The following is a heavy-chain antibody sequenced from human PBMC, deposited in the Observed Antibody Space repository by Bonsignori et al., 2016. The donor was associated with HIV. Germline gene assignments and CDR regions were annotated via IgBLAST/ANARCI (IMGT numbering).Heavy chain of an antibody. V-gene: IGHV4-39*02. Sequence: QLRLQESGPGLVKSSETLSLTCSVSGGLLTSTSYYWGWIRQPPEGLEWIATIYYDGHTYYNPSLESRVTISADTSRSHFSLRLRSVTAADTAVYFCARVGYPYYFDNWGQGTLVTVSS. CDR1: GGLLTSTSYY. CDR2: IYYDGHT. CDR3: ARVGYPYYFDN. D-gene: IGHD3-16*02. J-gene: IGHJ4*02.